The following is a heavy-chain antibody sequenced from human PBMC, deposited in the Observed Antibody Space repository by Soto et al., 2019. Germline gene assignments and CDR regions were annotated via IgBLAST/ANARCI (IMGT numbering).Heavy chain of an antibody. CDR3: ARGGSGSDWDYYGMDV. Sequence: ESGGGLVQPGGSLRLSCAGSALTASKNYMSWVRQPPGKGLEWVFVIYSGGTTYYADSVKDRFSISRDNSKSTLYLQMDNLRAGDTAVYYCARGGSGSDWDYYGMDVWGQGTTVTVSS. D-gene: IGHD3-10*01. CDR1: ALTASKNY. V-gene: IGHV3-66*01. CDR2: IYSGGTT. J-gene: IGHJ6*02.